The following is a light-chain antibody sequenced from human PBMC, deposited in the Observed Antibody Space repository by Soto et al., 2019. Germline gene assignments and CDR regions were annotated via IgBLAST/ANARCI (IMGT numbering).Light chain of an antibody. J-gene: IGLJ1*01. V-gene: IGLV3-1*01. CDR1: KLGDKY. CDR3: QAWDSSTSHYV. CDR2: QDS. Sequence: SYELTQPPSVSVSPGQTASITCSGDKLGDKYACWYQQKPGQSPVLVIYQDSKRPSGIPERFSGSNSGNTATLTISGTQAMDEAHYYCQAWDSSTSHYVFGTGTKLTVL.